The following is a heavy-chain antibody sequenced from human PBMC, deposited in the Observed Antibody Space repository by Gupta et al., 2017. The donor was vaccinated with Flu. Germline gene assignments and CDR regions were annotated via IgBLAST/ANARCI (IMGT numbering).Heavy chain of an antibody. J-gene: IGHJ5*01. V-gene: IGHV3-7*01. Sequence: EVQLAESGGGLVQPGGSLRLSCGASGFNFSDYWMGWVRQAPGKGPELVANINRDGSVINYMDFVRGRFTISRDNAKNAVYFQMNSLRVDDTAVYYCARDVGSGDYDSWGQGTLVTVSS. CDR1: GFNFSDYW. D-gene: IGHD4-17*01. CDR3: ARDVGSGDYDS. CDR2: INRDGSVI.